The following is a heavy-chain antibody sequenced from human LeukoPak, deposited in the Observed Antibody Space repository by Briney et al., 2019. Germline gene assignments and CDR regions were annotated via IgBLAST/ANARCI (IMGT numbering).Heavy chain of an antibody. J-gene: IGHJ5*01. Sequence: GGSLRLSCAASGFTFSDYYMSWMRQAPGQGLEWVSYISTSGSTIYHADSVKGRFTISRDNAKNSLYLQMNSLRAEDTAVYYCAREHCSTTSCYFDSWGQGSLVTVSS. CDR3: AREHCSTTSCYFDS. D-gene: IGHD2-2*01. CDR1: GFTFSDYY. V-gene: IGHV3-11*01. CDR2: ISTSGSTI.